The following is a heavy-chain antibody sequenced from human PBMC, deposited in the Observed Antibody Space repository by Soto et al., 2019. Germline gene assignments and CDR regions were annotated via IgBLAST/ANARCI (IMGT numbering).Heavy chain of an antibody. V-gene: IGHV3-23*01. CDR3: AKGGGAGSSGSYGVYYYYYMDV. J-gene: IGHJ6*03. D-gene: IGHD6-19*01. CDR1: GFTFSSYA. Sequence: GGSLRLSCAASGFTFSSYAMSWVRQAPGKGLEWVSAISGSGGSTYYADSVKGRFTISRDNSKNTLYLQMNSLRAEDTAVYYCAKGGGAGSSGSYGVYYYYYMDVWGKGTTVTVSS. CDR2: ISGSGGST.